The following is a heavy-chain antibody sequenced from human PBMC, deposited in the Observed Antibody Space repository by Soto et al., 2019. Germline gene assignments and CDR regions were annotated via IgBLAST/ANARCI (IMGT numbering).Heavy chain of an antibody. V-gene: IGHV3-30*18. CDR1: GFTFSSSG. CDR2: ISYDGSKK. Sequence: QVQLVESGGGVVQPGRSLTPSCAASGFTFSSSGMHWVRQAPGKGLEWVGFISYDGSKKFLGDSVKGRFIISRDNSKNTVYVEMNGLRNEDTAVYYCAKDGGYDSSGFYRHSDYWGQGILVIVSS. D-gene: IGHD3-22*01. CDR3: AKDGGYDSSGFYRHSDY. J-gene: IGHJ4*02.